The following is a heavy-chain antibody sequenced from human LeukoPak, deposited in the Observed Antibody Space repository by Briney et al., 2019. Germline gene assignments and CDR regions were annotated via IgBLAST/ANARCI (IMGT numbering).Heavy chain of an antibody. J-gene: IGHJ4*02. CDR2: ISAYNGNT. Sequence: ASVKVSCKASGHTFTSYGISWVRQAPGQGLEWMGWISAYNGNTNYAQKLQGRVTMTTDTSTSTAYMELRSLRSDDTAVYYCARDGEPYDFWSGTDYWGQGTLVTVSS. CDR3: ARDGEPYDFWSGTDY. CDR1: GHTFTSYG. V-gene: IGHV1-18*01. D-gene: IGHD3-3*01.